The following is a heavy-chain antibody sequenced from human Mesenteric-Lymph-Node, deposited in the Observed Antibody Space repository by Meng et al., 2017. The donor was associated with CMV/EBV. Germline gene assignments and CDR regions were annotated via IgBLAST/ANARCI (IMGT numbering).Heavy chain of an antibody. CDR2: MYSGSNT. D-gene: IGHD3-3*01. CDR1: GFTFSSYS. CDR3: ARIRRDYDVWSADNNYFDY. V-gene: IGHV3-66*02. J-gene: IGHJ4*02. Sequence: GESLKISCAASGFTFSSYSMNWVRQAPGKGLECVSVMYSGSNTYYSDSVKGRFTISRDNSKNTLYLQMNSLRAEDTAVYYCARIRRDYDVWSADNNYFDYWGQGTLVTVSS.